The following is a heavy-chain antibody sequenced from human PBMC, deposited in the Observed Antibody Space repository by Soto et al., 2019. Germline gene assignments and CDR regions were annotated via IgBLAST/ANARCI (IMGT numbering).Heavy chain of an antibody. Sequence: EVQLVESGGGLVQPGGSLRLSCAASGFTFSNYWMHWVRQAPGKGLVWVSSINSDGSGTSYADSVKGRFTISRDNAKNTLDLQMNILRAEDTAVYYCARETYSYGSYFDYWGQGTLVTVSS. CDR2: INSDGSGT. CDR3: ARETYSYGSYFDY. J-gene: IGHJ4*02. D-gene: IGHD5-18*01. V-gene: IGHV3-74*01. CDR1: GFTFSNYW.